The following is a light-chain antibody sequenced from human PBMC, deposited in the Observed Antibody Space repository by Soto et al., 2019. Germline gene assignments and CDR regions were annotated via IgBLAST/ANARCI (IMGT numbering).Light chain of an antibody. Sequence: EIVLTQSPGTLSLFPGERATLSCRADKSVSDTHLTWFQHKPGQAPRLLIFGTSNRAPGIPDRFSGSESGTDFTLSISRLEPEDFAVYYCQHYGDSSWTFGQGTKVDIK. CDR1: KSVSDTH. V-gene: IGKV3-20*01. CDR3: QHYGDSSWT. CDR2: GTS. J-gene: IGKJ1*01.